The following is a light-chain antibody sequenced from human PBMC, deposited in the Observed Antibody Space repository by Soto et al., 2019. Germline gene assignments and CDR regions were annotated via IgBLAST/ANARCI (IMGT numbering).Light chain of an antibody. CDR3: QQSYTSWWT. CDR1: QSISSW. Sequence: DIQMTQSPSTLSASVGDRVTITCRASQSISSWLAWYQQKPGKAPKLLIYDASSLESGVPSRFSGSGSGTEFTLTISSLQPEDFATYYCQQSYTSWWTFGQGTKVDIK. J-gene: IGKJ1*01. CDR2: DAS. V-gene: IGKV1-5*01.